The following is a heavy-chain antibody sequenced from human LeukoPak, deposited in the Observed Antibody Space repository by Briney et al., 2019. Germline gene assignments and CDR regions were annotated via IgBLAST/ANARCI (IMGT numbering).Heavy chain of an antibody. CDR2: IKQDGSEK. CDR3: AREKGNWFDP. J-gene: IGHJ5*02. V-gene: IGHV3-7*03. Sequence: GGSLRLSCAASGFTFSNAWMNWVRQAPGKGLEWVANIKQDGSEKYYVDSVKGRFTISRDNAKNSLYLQMNSLRAEDTAVYYCAREKGNWFDPWGQGTLVTVSS. CDR1: GFTFSNAW.